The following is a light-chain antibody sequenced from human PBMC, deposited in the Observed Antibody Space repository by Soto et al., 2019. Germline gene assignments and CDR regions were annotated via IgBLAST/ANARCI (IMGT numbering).Light chain of an antibody. J-gene: IGKJ1*01. CDR3: QQSYSSTWT. CDR2: AAS. CDR1: QGISSW. V-gene: IGKV1-12*01. Sequence: DIQMTQSPSSVSASVGNMFTITCRASQGISSWLAWYQQKPGKAPKLLIYAASSLQSGVPSRLSGSGSETDLTLTISSMQNEDFATYSCQQSYSSTWTSGHGTKVDIK.